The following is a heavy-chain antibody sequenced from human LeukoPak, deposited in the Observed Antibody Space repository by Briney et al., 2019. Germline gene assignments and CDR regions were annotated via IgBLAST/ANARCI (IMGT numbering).Heavy chain of an antibody. CDR1: GDTFTSYY. V-gene: IGHV1-46*01. D-gene: IGHD2-2*01. CDR2: INPSGGST. J-gene: IGHJ4*02. CDR3: ARESVPAALNYFDY. Sequence: ASLKVSCKASGDTFTSYYMHWVRQAPGKGLEWMGIINPSGGSTSYAQKVQGRVTMTRDTSTSTVYMELSSLRSEDTAVYYCARESVPAALNYFDYWGQGTLVTVSS.